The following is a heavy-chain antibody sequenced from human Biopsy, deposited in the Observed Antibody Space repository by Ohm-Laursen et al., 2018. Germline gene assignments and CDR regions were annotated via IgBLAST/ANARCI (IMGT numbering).Heavy chain of an antibody. CDR1: DYAFYSYG. D-gene: IGHD1-26*01. V-gene: IGHV1-18*04. CDR2: ITADEK. CDR3: ARVFGGAYYSYAFDI. J-gene: IGHJ3*02. Sequence: ASVKVSCNASDYAFYSYGITWVRRAPGQGLEWMGWITADEKNSAPKFQGRVTMTTDMSTSTAYMEFRGLKSDDTAVYYCARVFGGAYYSYAFDIWGQGTLVIVSS.